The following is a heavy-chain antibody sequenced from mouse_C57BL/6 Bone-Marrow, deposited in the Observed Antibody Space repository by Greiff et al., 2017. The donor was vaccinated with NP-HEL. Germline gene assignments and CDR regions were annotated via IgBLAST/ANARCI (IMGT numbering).Heavy chain of an antibody. J-gene: IGHJ3*01. CDR2: INPNNGGT. CDR3: ARLPFAY. Sequence: EVQLQQSGPELVKPGASVKISCKASGYTFTDYYMNWVKQSPGKSLEWIGDINPNNGGTSYNQKFKGKATLTVDKSSSTAYMELRSLTSEDSAVYYCARLPFAYWGQGTLVTVSA. V-gene: IGHV1-26*01. CDR1: GYTFTDYY.